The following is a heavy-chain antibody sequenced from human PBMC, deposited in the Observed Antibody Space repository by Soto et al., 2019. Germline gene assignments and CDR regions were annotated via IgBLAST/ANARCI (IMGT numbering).Heavy chain of an antibody. CDR2: IIPILGIA. V-gene: IGHV1-69*02. CDR3: ARAKYPRYGFGELFNYYYGMDV. Sequence: SVKVSCKTSGGTFSSYTISWVRQAPGQGLEWMGRIIPILGIANYAQKFQGRVTITADKSTSTAYMELSSLRSEDTAVYYCARAKYPRYGFGELFNYYYGMDVWGQGTTVTSP. D-gene: IGHD3-10*01. J-gene: IGHJ6*02. CDR1: GGTFSSYT.